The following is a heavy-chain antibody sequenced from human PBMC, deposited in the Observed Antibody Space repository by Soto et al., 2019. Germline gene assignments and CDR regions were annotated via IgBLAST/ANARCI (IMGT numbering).Heavy chain of an antibody. J-gene: IGHJ5*02. D-gene: IGHD6-6*01. CDR3: VRGEMRSPSGHTWFDP. CDR1: GFTVSSYE. V-gene: IGHV3-13*01. CDR2: INIGGDT. Sequence: PGGSLRLSCAASGFTVSSYEMHWVRQGTGKGLEWVSRINIGGDTFYSGSVKGRFTVSRENARNSAYLQMNSLRVGDTAVYYCVRGEMRSPSGHTWFDPWGQGVLVTVSS.